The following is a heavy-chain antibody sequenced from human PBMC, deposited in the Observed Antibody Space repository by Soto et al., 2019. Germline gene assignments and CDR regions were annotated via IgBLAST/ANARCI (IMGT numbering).Heavy chain of an antibody. Sequence: GESLKISCKGSGHSFPNNWITWVRQMRRKGLEWMGRIDLTDAYTSYSPSFQGHVSFSADKPINTAYLQWSSLRASDTAMYYCARYGGARDVSSAYDCALDNWGQGTTVTVSS. CDR2: IDLTDAYT. D-gene: IGHD3-22*01. V-gene: IGHV5-10-1*01. J-gene: IGHJ6*02. CDR1: GHSFPNNW. CDR3: ARYGGARDVSSAYDCALDN.